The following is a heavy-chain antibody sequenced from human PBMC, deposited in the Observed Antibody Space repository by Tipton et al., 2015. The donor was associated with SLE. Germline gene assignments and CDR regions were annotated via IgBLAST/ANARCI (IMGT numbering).Heavy chain of an antibody. CDR3: GRGVYSESSVGMDV. V-gene: IGHV3-9*01. CDR2: ISWNRGSI. CDR1: GFTFDDYA. J-gene: IGHJ6*02. D-gene: IGHD6-19*01. Sequence: SLRLSCAASGFTFDDYAMHWVRQAPGKGLEWVSGISWNRGSIGYADSVKGRFTISRDNAKNTVYLQMNSLRGDDTAVYYCGRGVYSESSVGMDVWGQGTTVTVSS.